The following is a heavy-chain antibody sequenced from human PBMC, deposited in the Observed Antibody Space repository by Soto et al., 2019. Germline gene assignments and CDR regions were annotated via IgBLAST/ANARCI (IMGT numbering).Heavy chain of an antibody. D-gene: IGHD3-22*01. CDR1: GVTFDSYA. CDR3: VKEGISLIVVVIPYLFSS. CDR2: ISGSGGST. J-gene: IGHJ4*02. Sequence: GRNLKISSAAYGVTFDSYAMSCVRQAPGKGLEWVSAISGSGGSTYYADSVKGRFTISRDNSKNTLYLQMNSLRAEDTAVYDCVKEGISLIVVVIPYLFSSWGQGTPVTGS. V-gene: IGHV3-23*01.